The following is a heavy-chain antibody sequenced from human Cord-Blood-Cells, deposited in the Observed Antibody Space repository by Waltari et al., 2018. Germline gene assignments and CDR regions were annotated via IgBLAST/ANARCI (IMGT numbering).Heavy chain of an antibody. Sequence: QVQLVQSGAEVKKPGASVKVSCKASGYTFTGYYMHWVRQAPGQGLEWMGWINPNSGGTNYAQKFQGRVTRTRDTSISTAYMELGRLRSDDTAVYYCARGRDSSSWPHGVTFDYWGQGTLVTVSS. J-gene: IGHJ4*02. CDR2: INPNSGGT. D-gene: IGHD6-13*01. V-gene: IGHV1-2*02. CDR3: ARGRDSSSWPHGVTFDY. CDR1: GYTFTGYY.